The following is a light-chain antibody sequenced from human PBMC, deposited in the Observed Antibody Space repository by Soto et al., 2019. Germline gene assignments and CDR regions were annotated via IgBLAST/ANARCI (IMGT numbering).Light chain of an antibody. CDR3: QQSYSLPYT. Sequence: DTQMTQSPSSLSASVGDRVTITCRASQSVGSLLNWFQQKPGKAPKLLIYAASTLQSGAPSRFSGSGAGTDFTLIISSLQPEDFATYYCQQSYSLPYTFGLGTKLEI. CDR1: QSVGSL. V-gene: IGKV1-39*01. CDR2: AAS. J-gene: IGKJ2*01.